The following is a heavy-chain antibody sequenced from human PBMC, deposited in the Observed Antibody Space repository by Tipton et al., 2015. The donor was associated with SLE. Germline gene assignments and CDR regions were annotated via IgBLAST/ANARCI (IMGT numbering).Heavy chain of an antibody. V-gene: IGHV4-34*01. J-gene: IGHJ6*03. CDR2: IYHSGST. CDR3: AREPVYYYYYMDV. CDR1: GGSFSGYY. Sequence: TLSLTCAVYGGSFSGYYWSWIRQPPGKGLEWIGEIYHSGSTNYNPSLKSRVTISVDTSKNQFSLKLSSVTAADTAVYYCAREPVYYYYYMDVWGKGTTVTVSS.